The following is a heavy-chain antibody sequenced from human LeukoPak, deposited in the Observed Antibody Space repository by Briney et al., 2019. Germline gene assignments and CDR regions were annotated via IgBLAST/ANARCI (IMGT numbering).Heavy chain of an antibody. D-gene: IGHD3-22*01. CDR1: GYTFTGYY. CDR3: ARNTYYYDSSGYEGPDY. V-gene: IGHV1-2*02. CDR2: INPNSGGT. J-gene: IGHJ4*02. Sequence: ASVKVSCKASGYTFTGYYMHWVRQAPGQGLEWVGWINPNSGGTNYAQKFQGRVTMTRDTSISTAYMELSRLRSDDTAVYYCARNTYYYDSSGYEGPDYWGQGTLVTVSS.